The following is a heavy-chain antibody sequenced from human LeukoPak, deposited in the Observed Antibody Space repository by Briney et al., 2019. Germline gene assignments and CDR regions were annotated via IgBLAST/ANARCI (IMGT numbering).Heavy chain of an antibody. Sequence: GGSLRLSCSASGFTFNSYVMHWVRQAPGKGLEYVSAISSNGGSTYYADSVKGRFTISRDNSKNTLYLQMNSLRAEDTAVYYCAKDFEHCSGGSCYPDYWGQGTLVTVSS. J-gene: IGHJ4*02. D-gene: IGHD2-15*01. CDR2: ISSNGGST. CDR3: AKDFEHCSGGSCYPDY. V-gene: IGHV3-64*04. CDR1: GFTFNSYV.